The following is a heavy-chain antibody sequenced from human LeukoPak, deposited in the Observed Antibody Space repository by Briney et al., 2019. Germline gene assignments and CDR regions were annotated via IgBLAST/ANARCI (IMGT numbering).Heavy chain of an antibody. J-gene: IGHJ3*02. CDR2: IYYSGST. V-gene: IGHV4-59*01. D-gene: IGHD6-6*01. CDR1: AGSIRSYY. Sequence: SETLSLTCTVSAGSIRSYYWSWIRQPPGKGLEWIGYIYYSGSTNYNPSLKSRVTISVDTSKNQFSLKLSSVTAADTAVYYCAREDYSSSSGAFDIWGQGTMVTVSS. CDR3: AREDYSSSSGAFDI.